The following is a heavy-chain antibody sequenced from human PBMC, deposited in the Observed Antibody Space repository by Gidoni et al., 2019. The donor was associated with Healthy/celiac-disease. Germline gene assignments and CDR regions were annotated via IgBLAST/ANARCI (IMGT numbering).Heavy chain of an antibody. CDR3: ARGETVYGDSPRGAFDY. CDR2: IYSGGST. V-gene: IGHV3-53*01. D-gene: IGHD4-17*01. CDR1: GFTVSSNY. J-gene: IGHJ4*02. Sequence: EVQLVESGGGLIQPGGSLRLSCAASGFTVSSNYMSWVRQAPGKGLEWVSVIYSGGSTYYADSVKGRFTISRDNSKNTLYLQMNSLRAEDTAVYYCARGETVYGDSPRGAFDYWGQGTLVTVSS.